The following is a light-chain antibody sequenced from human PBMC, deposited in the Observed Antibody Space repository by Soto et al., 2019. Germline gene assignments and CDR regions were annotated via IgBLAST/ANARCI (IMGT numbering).Light chain of an antibody. J-gene: IGLJ1*01. CDR2: GVY. Sequence: QSVLSQPASVSGSPGQSITISCTGSSSDVGGYDYVSWYQQHPGKAPKLIIYGVYHRPSGVSTRFSASKSAYTASLTISGLQAEDEADYYCSSFTTTYFYVFGPGTKLTVL. CDR3: SSFTTTYFYV. CDR1: SSDVGGYDY. V-gene: IGLV2-14*01.